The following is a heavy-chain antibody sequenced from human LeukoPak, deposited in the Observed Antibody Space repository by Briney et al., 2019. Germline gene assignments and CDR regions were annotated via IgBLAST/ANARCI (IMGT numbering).Heavy chain of an antibody. CDR2: ISAYNGNT. V-gene: IGHV1-18*01. CDR1: GYTFTSYG. D-gene: IGHD2-2*01. Sequence: ASVKVSCKASGYTFTSYGINWARQAPGQGLEWMGWISAYNGNTNYAQKFQGRVTMTTDTSTSTAYMELRNLRSDDTAMYYCARRYCSSTSCLMKAYYFDYWGQGTLVTVSS. J-gene: IGHJ4*02. CDR3: ARRYCSSTSCLMKAYYFDY.